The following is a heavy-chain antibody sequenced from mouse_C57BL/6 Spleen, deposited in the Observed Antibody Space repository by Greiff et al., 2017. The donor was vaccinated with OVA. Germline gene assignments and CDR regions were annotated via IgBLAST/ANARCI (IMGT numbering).Heavy chain of an antibody. CDR3: ASRTTGGLAY. J-gene: IGHJ3*01. D-gene: IGHD1-1*01. CDR1: GYTFTSYG. V-gene: IGHV1-81*01. CDR2: IYPRSGNT. Sequence: VQLQQSGAELARPGASVKLSCKASGYTFTSYGISWVKQRTGQGLEWIGEIYPRSGNTYYNEKFKGQATLTADKSSSTAYMEIRSLTSEDSAVYFCASRTTGGLAYWGQGTLVTVSA.